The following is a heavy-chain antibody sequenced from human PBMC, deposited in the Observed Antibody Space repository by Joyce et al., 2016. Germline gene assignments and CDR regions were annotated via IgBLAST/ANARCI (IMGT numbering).Heavy chain of an antibody. CDR2: IGTAGDP. V-gene: IGHV3-13*05. Sequence: EVQMVEAGGALVQPGGSLRLSWAASGFTFSAYEIHWVRQTTGKGLEWVSAIGTAGDPYYAGSVKGRFNISRENAKSSLFLQMNSLRAEDTAVYYCARERGGGMSAFDIWGQGTMVTVSS. CDR3: ARERGGGMSAFDI. D-gene: IGHD3-16*01. CDR1: GFTFSAYE. J-gene: IGHJ3*02.